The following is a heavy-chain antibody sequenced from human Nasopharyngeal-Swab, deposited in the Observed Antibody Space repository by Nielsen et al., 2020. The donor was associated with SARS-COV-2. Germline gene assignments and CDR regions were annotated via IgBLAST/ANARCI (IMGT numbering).Heavy chain of an antibody. V-gene: IGHV3-7*01. CDR1: GFTFSSYA. CDR3: ARTDYGSTFDP. J-gene: IGHJ5*02. D-gene: IGHD4-23*01. Sequence: GGSLRLSCAASGFTFSSYAMSGVRQAPGKGLEWVANIKEDGSDRYHVDSVKGRFTISRDNAKNSLYLQMNSLRAEDTAVSYCARTDYGSTFDPWGQGTLVTVSS. CDR2: IKEDGSDR.